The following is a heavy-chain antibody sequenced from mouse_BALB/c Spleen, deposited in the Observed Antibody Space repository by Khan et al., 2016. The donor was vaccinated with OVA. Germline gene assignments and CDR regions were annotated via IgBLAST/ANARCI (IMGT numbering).Heavy chain of an antibody. CDR3: AGSTDRYAFVY. CDR2: IIYTGYT. D-gene: IGHD2-14*01. CDR1: GYSFTTGY. Sequence: EVQLQESGPSLVKPSQTLSLTCSVTGYSFTTGYWNWIRKSPGNKLEYMGYIIYTGYTYYNPSLKSRISITRHTSNNQYSLQLNSVTDEDTATYYCAGSTDRYAFVYWGQGTLVTVSA. V-gene: IGHV3-8*02. J-gene: IGHJ3*01.